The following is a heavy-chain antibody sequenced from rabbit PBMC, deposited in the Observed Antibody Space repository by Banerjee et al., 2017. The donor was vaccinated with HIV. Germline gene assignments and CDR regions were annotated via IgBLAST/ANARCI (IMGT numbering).Heavy chain of an antibody. Sequence: QEQLVESGGDLVKPGASLTLTCTASGFSFSSGYYVCWVRQAPGKRPEWIGCIYVGYGSSPYYASWAKGRFTISNTSSTTVTLQMTSLTAADTATYFCARAGAIGDADASLNLWGPGSLVTVS. J-gene: IGHJ4*01. CDR2: IYVGYGSSP. CDR1: GFSFSSGYY. V-gene: IGHV1S45*01. CDR3: ARAGAIGDADASLNL. D-gene: IGHD6-1*01.